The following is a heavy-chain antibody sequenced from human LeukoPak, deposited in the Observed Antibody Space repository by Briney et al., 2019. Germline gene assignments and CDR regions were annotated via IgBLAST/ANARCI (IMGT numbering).Heavy chain of an antibody. CDR3: AKDGGYYDFDS. J-gene: IGHJ4*02. Sequence: PGGSLRLSCAASGFTFSIYGMSGVRESPGKGGEWVQVIGGIDGSKYYADSVKGRFTISRDNSKNTMYLQMYSMRVENTAVYYCAKDGGYYDFDSWGQGTLVTVSS. CDR1: GFTFSIYG. D-gene: IGHD5-12*01. V-gene: IGHV3-23*01. CDR2: IGGIDGSK.